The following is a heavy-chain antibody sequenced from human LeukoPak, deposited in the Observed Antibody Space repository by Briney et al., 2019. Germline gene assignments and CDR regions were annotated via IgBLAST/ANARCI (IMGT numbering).Heavy chain of an antibody. CDR3: ASFHSGYYEAFDY. J-gene: IGHJ4*02. CDR2: IIPIFGTA. Sequence: SVKVSCKASGYTFTSYYMHWVRQAPGQGLEWMGGIIPIFGTANYAQKFQGRVTITADKSTSTAYMELSSLRSEDTAVYYCASFHSGYYEAFDYWGQGTLVTVSS. CDR1: GYTFTSYY. V-gene: IGHV1-69*06. D-gene: IGHD3-22*01.